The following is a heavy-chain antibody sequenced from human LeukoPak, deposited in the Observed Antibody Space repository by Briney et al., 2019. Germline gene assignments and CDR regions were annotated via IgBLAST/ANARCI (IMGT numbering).Heavy chain of an antibody. J-gene: IGHJ3*02. CDR3: ARDESPVLLWFGEFPPNAFDI. CDR1: GFTFSSYS. D-gene: IGHD3-10*01. Sequence: GGSLRLSCAASGFTFSSYSMTWVRQAPGKGLEWVSSISSSSSYIYYADSVKGRFTISRDNAKNSLYLQMNSLRAEDTAVYYCARDESPVLLWFGEFPPNAFDILGQGTMVTVSS. CDR2: ISSSSSYI. V-gene: IGHV3-21*01.